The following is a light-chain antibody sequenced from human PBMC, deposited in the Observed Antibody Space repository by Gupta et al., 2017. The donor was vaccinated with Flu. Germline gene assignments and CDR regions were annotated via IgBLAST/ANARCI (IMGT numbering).Light chain of an antibody. CDR1: KLGDKY. CDR3: QAWDSGVVV. CDR2: HDA. J-gene: IGLJ2*01. Sequence: SSVLTQPPSVSVFPGQTATITCSGNKLGDKYASWYQQKACQPPILILYHDAKRPSGIPERFSGSNSGNTATLTVSETQVVDEADYYCQAWDSGVVVFGGGTKLTVL. V-gene: IGLV3-1*01.